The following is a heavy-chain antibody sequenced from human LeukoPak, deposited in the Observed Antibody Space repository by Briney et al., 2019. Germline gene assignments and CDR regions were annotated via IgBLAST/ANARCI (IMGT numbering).Heavy chain of an antibody. Sequence: SETLSLTCAVYGGSFSDYYWSWIRQPPGKGLEWIGEINPSGTTVYDPSLNSRVNISVDTSKNQFFLKVSSVTAADTAVYYCARRAGSGWPTFDYWGQGTLVTVSS. V-gene: IGHV4-34*01. CDR1: GGSFSDYY. CDR3: ARRAGSGWPTFDY. D-gene: IGHD6-19*01. J-gene: IGHJ4*02. CDR2: INPSGTT.